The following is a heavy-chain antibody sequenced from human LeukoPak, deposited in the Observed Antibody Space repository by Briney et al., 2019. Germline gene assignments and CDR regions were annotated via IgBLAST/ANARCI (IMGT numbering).Heavy chain of an antibody. D-gene: IGHD3-9*01. CDR1: GYTFTSYY. V-gene: IGHV1-46*01. CDR3: ARGGRGYFDWGGSLS. Sequence: ASVKVSCKASGYTFTSYYMHWVRQAPGQGLEWMGIINPSGGSTSYAQKFQGRVTMTRDTSTSTVYMELSSLRSEDTAVYYCARGGRGYFDWGGSLSWGQGTLVTVSS. CDR2: INPSGGST. J-gene: IGHJ5*02.